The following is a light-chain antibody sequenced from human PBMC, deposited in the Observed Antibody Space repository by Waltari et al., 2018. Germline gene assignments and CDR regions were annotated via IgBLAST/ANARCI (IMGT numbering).Light chain of an antibody. Sequence: QSALTQPASVSGSPGQSITISCTGSSTDLGSSTLVSWYQHHPDKAPKLLIYEGTERPSGISHRLSGSKSGTTASLTISKLQAEDEADYYCFSYADGRSLVFGGGTKLTVL. CDR1: STDLGSSTL. CDR3: FSYADGRSLV. V-gene: IGLV2-23*01. CDR2: EGT. J-gene: IGLJ2*01.